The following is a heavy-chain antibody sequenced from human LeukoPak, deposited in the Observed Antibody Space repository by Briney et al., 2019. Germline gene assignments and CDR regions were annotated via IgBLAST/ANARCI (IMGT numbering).Heavy chain of an antibody. CDR2: AYYRSRWYY. J-gene: IGHJ4*02. CDR1: GDSVSSNSAA. V-gene: IGHV6-1*01. CDR3: ASYEIAAAGTGFDY. Sequence: KASQTLSLTCAISGDSVSSNSAAWNWIRQSPSRGLEWLGRAYYRSRWYYDFAVSVRSRIVVNPDTSKNQFSLQLNSVTPEDTAVYYCASYEIAAAGTGFDYWGQGTLVTVSS. D-gene: IGHD6-13*01.